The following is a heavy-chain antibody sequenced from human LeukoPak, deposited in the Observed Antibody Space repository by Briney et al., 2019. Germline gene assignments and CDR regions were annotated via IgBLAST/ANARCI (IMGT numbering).Heavy chain of an antibody. Sequence: GGSLRLSCAASGFTFSSYGMHWVRQAPGKGLEWVAVIWYDGSNKYYADSVKGRFTISRDNSKNTLYLQMNSLRAEDAAVYYCARDSALRLGELSGIFDYWGRGTLVTVSS. CDR1: GFTFSSYG. CDR3: ARDSALRLGELSGIFDY. D-gene: IGHD3-16*02. CDR2: IWYDGSNK. V-gene: IGHV3-33*01. J-gene: IGHJ4*02.